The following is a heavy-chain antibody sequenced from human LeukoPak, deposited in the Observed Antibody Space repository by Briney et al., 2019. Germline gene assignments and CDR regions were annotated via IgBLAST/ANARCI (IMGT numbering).Heavy chain of an antibody. J-gene: IGHJ4*02. CDR1: GYTFTSYG. D-gene: IGHD1-26*01. CDR2: ISAYNGNT. Sequence: GASVKVSCKASGYTFTSYGISWVRQAPGQGLEWMGWISAYNGNTNYAQKLQGRVTMTTDTSTSTAYMELRSLRSDDTAVYYCARERWLKSGSYGHVYYFDYWGQGTLVTVSS. V-gene: IGHV1-18*01. CDR3: ARERWLKSGSYGHVYYFDY.